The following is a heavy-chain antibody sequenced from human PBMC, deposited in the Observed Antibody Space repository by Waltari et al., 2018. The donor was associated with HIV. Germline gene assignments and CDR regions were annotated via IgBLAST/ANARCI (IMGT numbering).Heavy chain of an antibody. CDR1: GGTFSSYA. D-gene: IGHD6-13*01. V-gene: IGHV1-69*01. CDR2: IIPIFGTA. CDR3: ARGGAAAGTFYYYYYGMDV. Sequence: QVQLVQSGAEVKKPGSSVKVSCKASGGTFSSYAISWVRQAPGQGLEWMGGIIPIFGTANYAQKFQGRVTITADESTSTAYMELSSLRSEDTAVYYCARGGAAAGTFYYYYYGMDVWGQGTTVTVSS. J-gene: IGHJ6*02.